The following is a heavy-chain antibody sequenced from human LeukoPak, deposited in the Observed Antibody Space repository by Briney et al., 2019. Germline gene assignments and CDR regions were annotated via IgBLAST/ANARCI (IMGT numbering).Heavy chain of an antibody. Sequence: VASVKVSCKASGYTFTTYALIWVRQAPGQGLECMGWINTNTGNPTYAQGFTGRFVFSLDTSVSTSYLQISDLKVEDTAVYYCARDFYDTSAYGAYYFDYWGQGILVTVSS. V-gene: IGHV7-4-1*02. CDR2: INTNTGNP. CDR3: ARDFYDTSAYGAYYFDY. D-gene: IGHD3-22*01. J-gene: IGHJ4*02. CDR1: GYTFTTYA.